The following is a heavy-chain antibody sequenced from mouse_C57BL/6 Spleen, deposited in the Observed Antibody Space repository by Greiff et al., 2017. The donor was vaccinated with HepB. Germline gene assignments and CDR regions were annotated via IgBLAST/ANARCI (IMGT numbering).Heavy chain of an antibody. Sequence: EVQLVESGEGLVKPGGSLKLSCAASGFTFSSYAMSWVRQTPEKRLEWVAYISSGGDYIYYADTVKGRFTISRDNARNTLYLQMSSLKSEDTAMYYCTRDAAAGNYFDYWGQGTTLTVSS. CDR3: TRDAAAGNYFDY. J-gene: IGHJ2*01. CDR2: ISSGGDYI. CDR1: GFTFSSYA. V-gene: IGHV5-9-1*02.